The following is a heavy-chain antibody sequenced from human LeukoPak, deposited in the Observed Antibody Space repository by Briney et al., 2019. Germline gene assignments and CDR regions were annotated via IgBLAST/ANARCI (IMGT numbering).Heavy chain of an antibody. Sequence: SETLSLTCAVSDESFSGYYWNWIRQPPGRGLEWIGEINYSGSTQYHPSLKSRVSMSVDKSKKQVSLKLSSVTVADTAVYYCAREGLGGHHFDYWGQGTLAIVSS. CDR3: AREGLGGHHFDY. D-gene: IGHD2-15*01. CDR2: INYSGST. V-gene: IGHV4-34*01. CDR1: DESFSGYY. J-gene: IGHJ4*02.